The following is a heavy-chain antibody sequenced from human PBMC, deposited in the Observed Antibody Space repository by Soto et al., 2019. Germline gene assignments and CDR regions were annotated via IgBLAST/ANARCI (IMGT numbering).Heavy chain of an antibody. D-gene: IGHD3-22*01. J-gene: IGHJ5*02. CDR3: ARVLPVVAKNWFDP. V-gene: IGHV4-31*03. CDR1: GGSISSGGYY. Sequence: QVQLQESGPGLVKPSQTLSLTCTVSGGSISSGGYYWSWIRQHPGKGLEWIGYIYYSGSTYYNPSLKSRVTIAVDTSKNQFSLKLSSVTAADTAVYYCARVLPVVAKNWFDPWGQGTLVTVSS. CDR2: IYYSGST.